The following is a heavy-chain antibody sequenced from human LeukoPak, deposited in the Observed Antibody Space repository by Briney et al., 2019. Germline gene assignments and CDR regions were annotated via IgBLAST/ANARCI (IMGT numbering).Heavy chain of an antibody. CDR2: ISPSGGGT. J-gene: IGHJ4*02. D-gene: IGHD3-10*01. CDR1: GFTFRNHG. Sequence: PGGSLRLSCAASGFTFRNHGMNWVRQAPGKGLEWVSGISPSGGGTYYADSVKGRFTISRDDSKNTLSLQMNSLRTEDTALYYCVLGIGSGSQSRTFSFDYWGQGTLVTVSS. CDR3: VLGIGSGSQSRTFSFDY. V-gene: IGHV3-23*01.